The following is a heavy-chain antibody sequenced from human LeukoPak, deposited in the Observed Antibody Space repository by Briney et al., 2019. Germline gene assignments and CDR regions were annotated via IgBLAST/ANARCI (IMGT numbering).Heavy chain of an antibody. J-gene: IGHJ6*03. D-gene: IGHD5-12*01. V-gene: IGHV1-69*05. Sequence: GSSVKVSCKASGGTFSSYAISWVRQAPGQGLEWMGGIIPIFGTANYAQKFQGRVTITTDESTSTAYMELSSLRSEDTAVYYCAGGYSGYELAHDYGDSGYYYYMDVWGKGTTVTVSS. CDR3: AGGYSGYELAHDYGDSGYYYYMDV. CDR1: GGTFSSYA. CDR2: IIPIFGTA.